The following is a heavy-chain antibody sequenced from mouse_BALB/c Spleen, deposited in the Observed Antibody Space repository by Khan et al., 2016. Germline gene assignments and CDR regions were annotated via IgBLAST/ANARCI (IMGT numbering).Heavy chain of an antibody. D-gene: IGHD1-1*01. CDR3: ASPHYVGTSYGAMDY. V-gene: IGHV1S130*01. Sequence: QVQLKQSGSVLVRPGASVKLSCKASGYTFTSSWMHWAKQRPGQGLEWIGEIHPNSGNTNYNEKFKGKATLTVDTSSSTAYVDLSSLTSEDSAVYHCASPHYVGTSYGAMDYWGQGTSVTVSS. CDR1: GYTFTSSW. CDR2: IHPNSGNT. J-gene: IGHJ4*01.